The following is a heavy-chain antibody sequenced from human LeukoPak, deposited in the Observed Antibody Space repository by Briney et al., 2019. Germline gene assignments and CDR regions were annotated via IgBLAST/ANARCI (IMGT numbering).Heavy chain of an antibody. CDR1: GYTFTGYY. D-gene: IGHD6-19*01. CDR3: ARDPIAMAGVLDY. V-gene: IGHV1-2*02. CDR2: INPNSGGT. Sequence: ASVKVSCKASGYTFTGYYVHWVRQAPGQGLEWMGWINPNSGGTSYAQKFQGRVTMTRDTSISTVYMELSRLTSDDTAVYYFARDPIAMAGVLDYWGQGTLVTVTS. J-gene: IGHJ4*02.